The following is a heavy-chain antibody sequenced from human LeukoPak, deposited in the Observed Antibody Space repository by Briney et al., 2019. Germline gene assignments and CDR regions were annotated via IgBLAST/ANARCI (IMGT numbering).Heavy chain of an antibody. Sequence: ASVKVSCKASGYTFTSYGISWVRQAPGQGLEWMGWISAYNGNTNYAQKFQGRVTMTRDTSTSTVYMELSSLRSEDTAVYYCARDREARPYYGMDVWGQGTTVTVSS. J-gene: IGHJ6*02. CDR2: ISAYNGNT. CDR3: ARDREARPYYGMDV. CDR1: GYTFTSYG. V-gene: IGHV1-18*01.